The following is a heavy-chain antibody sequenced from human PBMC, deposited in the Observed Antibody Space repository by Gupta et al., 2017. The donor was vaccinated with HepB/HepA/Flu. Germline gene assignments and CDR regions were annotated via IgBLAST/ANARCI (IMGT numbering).Heavy chain of an antibody. CDR2: IIPIFGTA. CDR1: GGTFSSYA. V-gene: IGHV1-69*06. CDR3: AISRTTDYGGNGKIVDAFDI. D-gene: IGHD4-17*01. Sequence: QVQLVQSGAEVKKPGSSVKVSCKASGGTFSSYAISWVRQAPGQGLEWMGGIIPIFGTANYAQKFQGRVTITADKSTSTAYMELSSLRSEDTAVYYCAISRTTDYGGNGKIVDAFDIWGQGTMVTVSS. J-gene: IGHJ3*02.